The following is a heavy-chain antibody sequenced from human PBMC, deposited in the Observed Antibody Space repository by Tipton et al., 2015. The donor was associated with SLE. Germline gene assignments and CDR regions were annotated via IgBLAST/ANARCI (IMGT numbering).Heavy chain of an antibody. J-gene: IGHJ4*02. D-gene: IGHD6-13*01. CDR3: AREGGYSSSWYQGYFDY. CDR2: IIPICGTA. V-gene: IGHV1-69*06. CDR1: GGTFSSYA. Sequence: QLVQSGAEVKKPGSSVKVSCKASGGTFSSYAISWVRQAPGQGLEWMGGIIPICGTANYAQKFQGRVTITADKSTSTSYMELSSLRSEDTAVYYCAREGGYSSSWYQGYFDYWGQGTLVTVSS.